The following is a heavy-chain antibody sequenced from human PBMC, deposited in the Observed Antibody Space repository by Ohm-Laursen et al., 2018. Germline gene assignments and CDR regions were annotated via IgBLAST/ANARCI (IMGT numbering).Heavy chain of an antibody. V-gene: IGHV3-9*01. CDR2: ISWNSGTI. Sequence: SLRLSCSASGFTLDDYAIHWVRQAPGKGLEWVSGISWNSGTIVYADSVKGRFTISRDNAKNLLYLQLNSLRVEDTAVYYCARDSSRRAREGGMDVWGQGTMVTVSS. CDR3: ARDSSRRAREGGMDV. J-gene: IGHJ6*02. D-gene: IGHD6-6*01. CDR1: GFTLDDYA.